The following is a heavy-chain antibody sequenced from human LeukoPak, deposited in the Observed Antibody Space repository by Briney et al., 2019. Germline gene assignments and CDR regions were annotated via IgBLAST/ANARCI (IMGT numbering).Heavy chain of an antibody. CDR3: ARGRRGSGSYYKIPFDY. Sequence: GGSLRLSCAASGFTFSSYSMNWVRQAPGKGLEWVSSISSSSSYIYYADSVKGRFTISRDNAKNSLYLQMNSLRAEDTAVYYCARGRRGSGSYYKIPFDYWGQGTLVTVSS. CDR2: ISSSSSYI. D-gene: IGHD3-10*01. J-gene: IGHJ4*02. V-gene: IGHV3-21*01. CDR1: GFTFSSYS.